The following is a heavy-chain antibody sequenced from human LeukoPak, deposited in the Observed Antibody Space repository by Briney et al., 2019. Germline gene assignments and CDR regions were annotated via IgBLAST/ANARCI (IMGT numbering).Heavy chain of an antibody. CDR2: INPNTGGT. Sequence: GASVKVSCKDSGYTFTGYYMNWVRQAPGQGLEWMGRINPNTGGTNYAQNFQGSVTMTRDTSITTVYMELSRLRSDDTAVYYCARVGDGLNDGFDIWGQGTMVTVSS. J-gene: IGHJ3*02. CDR1: GYTFTGYY. D-gene: IGHD5-24*01. V-gene: IGHV1-2*06. CDR3: ARVGDGLNDGFDI.